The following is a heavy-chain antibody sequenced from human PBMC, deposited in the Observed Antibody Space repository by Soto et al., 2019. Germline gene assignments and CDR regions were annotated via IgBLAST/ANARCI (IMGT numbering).Heavy chain of an antibody. CDR2: IYPGDSDT. CDR1: GYTFTSYW. Sequence: GESLKISCKGSGYTFTSYWIGWVRQTPGKGLEWMGLIYPGDSDTRYSPSFQGQATISADKSASAAYLQWSSLKASDTALYYCATRANSHAYFHFWGQGTLVTVSS. D-gene: IGHD1-26*01. J-gene: IGHJ4*02. CDR3: ATRANSHAYFHF. V-gene: IGHV5-51*01.